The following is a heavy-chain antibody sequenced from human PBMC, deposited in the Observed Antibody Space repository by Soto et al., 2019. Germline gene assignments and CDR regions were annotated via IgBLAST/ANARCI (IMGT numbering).Heavy chain of an antibody. CDR3: ARDLTMIVVVITTLPDY. CDR1: GYTFTSYA. CDR2: INAGNGNT. J-gene: IGHJ4*02. D-gene: IGHD3-22*01. V-gene: IGHV1-3*01. Sequence: VQLVQSGAEVKKPGASVKVSCKASGYTFTSYAMHWVRQAPGQRLEWMGWINAGNGNTKYSQKFQGRVTITRDTSASTAYMELSSLRSEDTAVYYCARDLTMIVVVITTLPDYWGQGTLVTVSS.